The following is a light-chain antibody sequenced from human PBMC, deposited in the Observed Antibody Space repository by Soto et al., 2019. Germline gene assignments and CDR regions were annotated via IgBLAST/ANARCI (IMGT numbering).Light chain of an antibody. V-gene: IGKV2-30*01. J-gene: IGKJ1*01. CDR2: RVS. Sequence: VVLTQSPLSLPVTLGQPASISCSSSQSLVYSDGNTYLHWFQQRPGQSPRRLIYRVSNRDSGVPDRFSGSGSGTDFTLEISRVEAEDVGVYYCMQNTQWLWTFGQGTKVEIK. CDR3: MQNTQWLWT. CDR1: QSLVYSDGNTY.